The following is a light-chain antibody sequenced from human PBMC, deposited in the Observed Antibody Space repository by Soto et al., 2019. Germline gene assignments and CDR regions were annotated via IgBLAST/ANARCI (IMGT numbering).Light chain of an antibody. J-gene: IGLJ1*01. CDR1: SSDVGAYDY. CDR3: CSFAGSNNFPYV. CDR2: EIN. Sequence: QSALTQPPSASGSPGQSVTISCTGTSSDVGAYDYVSWYQQHPGKAPKLMIYEINKRPSGVPDRFSGSKSGNTASVTVSGLRAEDEADSYCCSFAGSNNFPYVFGTGTKLTVL. V-gene: IGLV2-8*01.